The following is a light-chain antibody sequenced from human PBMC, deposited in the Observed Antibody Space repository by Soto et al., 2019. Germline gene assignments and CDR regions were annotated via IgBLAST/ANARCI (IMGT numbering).Light chain of an antibody. CDR1: QSISTY. CDR2: KAS. CDR3: QQYNSYRST. V-gene: IGKV1-5*03. Sequence: DIQMTQSPSTLSASVGDRVTITCRASQSISTYLAWYQQKPGKAPKLLIYKASSLESGVPSRFSGSGSGTEFTLTISSLQPDDFATYYCQQYNSYRSTFGLGTKVE. J-gene: IGKJ1*01.